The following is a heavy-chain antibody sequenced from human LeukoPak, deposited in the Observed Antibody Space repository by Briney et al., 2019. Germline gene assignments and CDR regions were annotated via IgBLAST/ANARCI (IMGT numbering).Heavy chain of an antibody. CDR3: ARELYCTSTTCYQHNAFDI. J-gene: IGHJ3*02. V-gene: IGHV4-39*07. CDR1: GGSISSSSYY. CDR2: IHYSGST. D-gene: IGHD2-2*01. Sequence: SETLSLTCTVSGGSISSSSYYWGWIRQPPGKGLEWIGSIHYSGSTYYNPSLKSRVTISVDTSKNQFSLKLSSVTAADTAVYYCARELYCTSTTCYQHNAFDIWGQGTLVTVSS.